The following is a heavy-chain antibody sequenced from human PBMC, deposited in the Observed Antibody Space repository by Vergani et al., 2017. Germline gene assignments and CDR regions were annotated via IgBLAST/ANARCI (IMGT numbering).Heavy chain of an antibody. CDR1: GASIISSNYY. CDR2: IYYSGST. CDR3: ARHSTVEWLVKLGWIDP. V-gene: IGHV4-39*01. Sequence: QLQLQESVPGLVKPSATLSLTCSVSGASIISSNYYWGWIRQPPGKGLEWIASIYYSGSTYYNPSLKSRVTISVDTSKNQFSLKLSSVTAADTAVYFCARHSTVEWLVKLGWIDPWGQGILVTVSS. J-gene: IGHJ5*02. D-gene: IGHD6-19*01.